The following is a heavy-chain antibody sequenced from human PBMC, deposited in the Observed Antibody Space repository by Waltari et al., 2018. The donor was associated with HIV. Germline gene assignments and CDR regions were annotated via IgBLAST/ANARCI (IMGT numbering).Heavy chain of an antibody. J-gene: IGHJ4*02. CDR2: KSYDGSNK. V-gene: IGHV3-30*18. CDR3: AKDVRRWLQLGY. D-gene: IGHD5-12*01. CDR1: GFPFSRYA. Sequence: QVQLVESAGGVVQPGRSVSLSCAASGFPFSRYAWHWVRQAPGKGLEWVAVKSYDGSNKYYADSVKGRFTISRDNSKNTLYLQMNSLRAEDTAVYYCAKDVRRWLQLGYWGQGTLVTVSS.